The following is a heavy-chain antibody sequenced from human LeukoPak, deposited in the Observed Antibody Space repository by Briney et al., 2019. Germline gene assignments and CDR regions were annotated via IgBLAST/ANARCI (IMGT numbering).Heavy chain of an antibody. CDR1: GGTFSSYA. V-gene: IGHV1-69*01. D-gene: IGHD6-19*01. Sequence: GSSVKVSCKASGGTFSSYAISWVRQAPGQGLEWMGGIIPIFGTANYAQKFQGRVTITADESTSTAYMELSSLRSEGTAVYYCATGYSSGWYYSKDYWGQGTLVTVSS. CDR2: IIPIFGTA. J-gene: IGHJ4*02. CDR3: ATGYSSGWYYSKDY.